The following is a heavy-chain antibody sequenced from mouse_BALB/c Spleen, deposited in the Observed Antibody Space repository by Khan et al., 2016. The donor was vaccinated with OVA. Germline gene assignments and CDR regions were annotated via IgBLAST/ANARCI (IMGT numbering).Heavy chain of an antibody. Sequence: EVELVESGGGLVEPGGSLKLSCAASGFTFSTFVMSWVRQTPEKRLEWVATISSAATYTYYPASVKGRFNISRDNAKNTLYLQMNSLRSEDTAICYCANDNCGWFHCWGQGTLVTVSA. CDR1: GFTFSTFV. CDR2: ISSAATYT. D-gene: IGHD1-3*01. CDR3: ANDNCGWFHC. J-gene: IGHJ3*01. V-gene: IGHV5-9-1*01.